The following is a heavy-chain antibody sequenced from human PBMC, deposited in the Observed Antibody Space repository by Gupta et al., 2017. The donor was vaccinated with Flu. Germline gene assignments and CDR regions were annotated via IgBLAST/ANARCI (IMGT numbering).Heavy chain of an antibody. V-gene: IGHV3-33*08. J-gene: IGHJ3*02. Sequence: QEQLVESGGGVVQPGGSLRLSCAASGFTFSGHNIHWVGQAPGKGLGWVAYMWHEGTNIYYADSVKSRFTISRDNSKNNLYLQVNSLRAEDTAVYYCAILTALDGSDIWGQGTMVTVSS. CDR2: MWHEGTNI. CDR3: AILTALDGSDI. D-gene: IGHD2-15*01. CDR1: GFTFSGHN.